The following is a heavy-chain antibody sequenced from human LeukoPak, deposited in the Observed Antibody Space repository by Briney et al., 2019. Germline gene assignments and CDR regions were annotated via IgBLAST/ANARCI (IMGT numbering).Heavy chain of an antibody. CDR3: ARDPTYYYDSSGYYFFDY. CDR2: IIGSSSYI. V-gene: IGHV3-21*01. D-gene: IGHD3-22*01. J-gene: IGHJ4*02. CDR1: GFTFSSYS. Sequence: GGSLRLSCAASGFTFSSYSMNWVRQAPGKGLEWVSSIIGSSSYIYYVDSVKGRFTISRDNAKNSLCLQMNSLRAEDTAVYYCARDPTYYYDSSGYYFFDYWGQGTLVTVSS.